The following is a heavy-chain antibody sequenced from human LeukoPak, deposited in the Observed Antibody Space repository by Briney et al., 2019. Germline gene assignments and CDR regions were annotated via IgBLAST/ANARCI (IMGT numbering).Heavy chain of an antibody. CDR2: IYHSGST. Sequence: PSETLSLTCTVSGGSISSGGYYWSWIRQPPGKGLEWIGYIYHSGSTDYNPSLKSRVTISVDTSKNQFSLKVTSVTASDTAVYYCARRAYSSFPYYFDFWGQGTLVTVSS. D-gene: IGHD6-6*01. CDR1: GGSISSGGYY. CDR3: ARRAYSSFPYYFDF. J-gene: IGHJ4*02. V-gene: IGHV4-30-2*03.